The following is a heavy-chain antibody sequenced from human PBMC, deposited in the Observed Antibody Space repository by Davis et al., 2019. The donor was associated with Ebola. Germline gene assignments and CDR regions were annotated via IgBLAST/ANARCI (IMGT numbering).Heavy chain of an antibody. Sequence: GESLKISCAASGFTFSNYGMHWVRQAPGKGLEWVAVIWYDGSNKYYADSVKGRFTISRDNSKNTLYLQMNSLRAEDTAVYYCAKVGFLFDLGYCSSTSCYEFDYWGQGTLVTVSS. D-gene: IGHD2-2*01. V-gene: IGHV3-33*06. J-gene: IGHJ4*02. CDR1: GFTFSNYG. CDR2: IWYDGSNK. CDR3: AKVGFLFDLGYCSSTSCYEFDY.